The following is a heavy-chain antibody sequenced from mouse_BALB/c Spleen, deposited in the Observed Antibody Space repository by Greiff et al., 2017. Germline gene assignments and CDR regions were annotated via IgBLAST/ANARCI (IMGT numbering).Heavy chain of an antibody. CDR3: ARHGSTMITYYFDY. J-gene: IGHJ2*01. CDR1: GFTFTDYY. V-gene: IGHV7-3*02. Sequence: EVKLVESGGGLVQPGGSLRLSCATSGFTFTDYYMSWVRQPPGKALEWLGFIRNKANGYTTEYSASVKGRFTISRDNSQSILYLQMNTLRAEDSATYYCARHGSTMITYYFDYWGQGTTLTVSS. D-gene: IGHD2-4*01. CDR2: IRNKANGYTT.